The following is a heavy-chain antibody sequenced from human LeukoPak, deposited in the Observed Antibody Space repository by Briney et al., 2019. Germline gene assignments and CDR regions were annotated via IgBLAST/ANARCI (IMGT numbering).Heavy chain of an antibody. D-gene: IGHD2-21*01. Sequence: SETLSLTCTVHGGSFSGYYWSWIRQPPGKGLEWIGEINHSGSTNYNPSLKSRVAISVDTSKNQFSLKLSSVTAADTAVYYCTRFSTASSRPAYYWGQGTLVIVSS. V-gene: IGHV4-34*01. CDR3: TRFSTASSRPAYY. J-gene: IGHJ4*02. CDR2: INHSGST. CDR1: GGSFSGYY.